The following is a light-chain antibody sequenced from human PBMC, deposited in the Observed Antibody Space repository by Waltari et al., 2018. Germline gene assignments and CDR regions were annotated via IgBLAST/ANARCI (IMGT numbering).Light chain of an antibody. J-gene: IGLJ3*02. Sequence: QSVLTQPPSASETPGQRVSISCSGSSSNIGSNYVYWYQHLPGTAPKLLLQTNNQRPSGVPDRFSGSKSGTSASLAISGLRSEDEADYYCAAWDDNLNLWVFGGGTKLTVL. CDR2: TNN. CDR1: SSNIGSNY. CDR3: AAWDDNLNLWV. V-gene: IGLV1-47*01.